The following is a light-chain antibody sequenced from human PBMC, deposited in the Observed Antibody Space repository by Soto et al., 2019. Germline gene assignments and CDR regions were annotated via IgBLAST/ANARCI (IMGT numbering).Light chain of an antibody. Sequence: QSALTQPASMSGSPGQSINISCTGTDSDVGSYKLVSWYQQFPGKAPRLMMSETSKRFSGTSDRFSGSKSGNTASLTISGLRAEDEADYYCFAYAGRSTGVFGGGTKLTVL. J-gene: IGLJ3*02. CDR1: DSDVGSYKL. V-gene: IGLV2-23*01. CDR3: FAYAGRSTGV. CDR2: ETS.